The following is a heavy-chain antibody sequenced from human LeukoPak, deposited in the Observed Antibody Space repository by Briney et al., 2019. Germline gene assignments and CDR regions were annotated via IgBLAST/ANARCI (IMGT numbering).Heavy chain of an antibody. CDR1: GFTFDDYA. D-gene: IGHD3-10*01. V-gene: IGHV3-64D*09. CDR3: VKERHYYGSGTFDY. CDR2: ISSNGGST. Sequence: QPGGSLRLSCAASGFTFDDYAMHWVRQAPGKGLEYVSAISSNGGSTYYADSVKGRFTISRDNSKNTLYLQMSSLRAEDTAVYYCVKERHYYGSGTFDYWGQGTLVTVSS. J-gene: IGHJ4*02.